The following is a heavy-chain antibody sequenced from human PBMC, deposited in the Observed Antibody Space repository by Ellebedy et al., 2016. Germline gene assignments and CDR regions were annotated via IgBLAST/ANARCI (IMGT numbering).Heavy chain of an antibody. CDR3: ARGYCGGDCYHYYYYYMDV. CDR2: ISPGDSDT. V-gene: IGHV5-51*01. J-gene: IGHJ6*03. Sequence: GESLKISXKGSGYIFTSYWIGWVRQMPEKGLEWMGIISPGDSDTRYSPSFQGQVTISADKSISTAYLQWSSLKASDTAMYYCARGYCGGDCYHYYYYYMDVWGKGTTVTVSS. D-gene: IGHD2-21*01. CDR1: GYIFTSYW.